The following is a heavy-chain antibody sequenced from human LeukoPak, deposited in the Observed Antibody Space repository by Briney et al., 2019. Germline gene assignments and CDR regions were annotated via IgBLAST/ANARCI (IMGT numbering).Heavy chain of an antibody. CDR3: XXFLSGATFGERDY. Sequence: GGSLRLSCAASGFTFSSYSMNWVRQAPGKGLEWVSSISSSSSYIYYADSVKGRFTISRDNAKNSLYLQMNSLRAEDTAVYYXXXFLSGATFGERDYWGQGTLVTVSS. CDR2: ISSSSSYI. D-gene: IGHD1-26*01. J-gene: IGHJ4*02. CDR1: GFTFSSYS. V-gene: IGHV3-21*01.